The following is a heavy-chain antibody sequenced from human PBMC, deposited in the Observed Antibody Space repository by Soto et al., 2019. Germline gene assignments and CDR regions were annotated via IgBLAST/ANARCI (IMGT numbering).Heavy chain of an antibody. CDR2: IYYGGST. J-gene: IGHJ5*02. V-gene: IGHV4-39*02. D-gene: IGHD3-22*01. Sequence: SETLSLTCTVSGDSISRSSYFWGWIRQPPGRGLEWIGSIYYGGSTYYNPSLNSRVTLSIDMTNNHVSLILNSVTAADTAVYYCARVGPWVPYYYDSSPYTFENWFDPWGQGTLVTVSS. CDR1: GDSISRSSYF. CDR3: ARVGPWVPYYYDSSPYTFENWFDP.